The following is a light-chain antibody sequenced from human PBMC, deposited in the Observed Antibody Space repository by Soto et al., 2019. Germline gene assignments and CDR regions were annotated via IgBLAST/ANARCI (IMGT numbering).Light chain of an antibody. V-gene: IGKV3-11*01. J-gene: IGKJ2*01. CDR3: QQYNDYQYT. CDR2: DAS. Sequence: EIVLTQSPATLSLSPGERATLSCRASQSVSSYLAWYQQKPGQAPRLLIYDASNRATGIPARFSGSGSGTEFSLTINSLQPEDFAIYYCQQYNDYQYTFGQGTKLEIK. CDR1: QSVSSY.